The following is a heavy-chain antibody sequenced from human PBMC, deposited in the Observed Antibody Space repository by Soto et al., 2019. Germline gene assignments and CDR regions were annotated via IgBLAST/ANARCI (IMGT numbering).Heavy chain of an antibody. J-gene: IGHJ3*02. CDR3: AAYYYDSSGYFSHAFDI. CDR1: GYTFTGYY. Sequence: SVEVSCKASGYTFTGYYMHWVRQAPGQGLEWMGWINPNSGGTNYAQKFQGRVTMTRGTSISTAYMELSRLRSDDTAVYYCAAYYYDSSGYFSHAFDIWGQGTMVTASS. V-gene: IGHV1-2*02. D-gene: IGHD3-22*01. CDR2: INPNSGGT.